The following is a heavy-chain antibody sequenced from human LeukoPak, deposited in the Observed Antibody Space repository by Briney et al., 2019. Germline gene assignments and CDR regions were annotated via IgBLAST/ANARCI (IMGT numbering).Heavy chain of an antibody. CDR3: ARAGANWGYYFDY. Sequence: SETLSLTCTVSGGSISSYYWSWIRQPPGKGLEWIGYMYYSGSTNYHPSLKSRVTISVDTSKNQFSLKLSSVPAADTAVYYCARAGANWGYYFDYWGQGTLVTVSS. D-gene: IGHD7-27*01. J-gene: IGHJ4*02. CDR2: MYYSGST. V-gene: IGHV4-59*01. CDR1: GGSISSYY.